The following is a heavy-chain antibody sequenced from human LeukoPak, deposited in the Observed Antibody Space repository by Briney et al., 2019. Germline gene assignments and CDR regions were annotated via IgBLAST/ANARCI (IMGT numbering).Heavy chain of an antibody. V-gene: IGHV1-2*04. J-gene: IGHJ3*02. CDR1: GYTFTGYY. Sequence: ASVKVSCKASGYTFTGYYMHWVRQAPGQGLEWMGWINPNSGGTNYAQKFQGWVTMTRDTSISTAYMELSRLRSDDTAVYYCARHLTFGFGSGDAFDIWGQGVMVTVSS. CDR3: ARHLTFGFGSGDAFDI. CDR2: INPNSGGT. D-gene: IGHD6-19*01.